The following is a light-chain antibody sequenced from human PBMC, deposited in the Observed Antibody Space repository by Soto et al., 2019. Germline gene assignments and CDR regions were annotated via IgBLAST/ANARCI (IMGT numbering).Light chain of an antibody. CDR3: SSYTSSSTDV. J-gene: IGLJ1*01. CDR2: DVS. V-gene: IGLV2-14*01. Sequence: QSALTQPASVSGSPGQSSTISCTGTSSDVGGYNYASWYQQYPGKAPKLMIYDVSNRPSGVSNRFSGSKSGNTASLTISGLQAEDEADYYCSSYTSSSTDVVGTGTKVTVL. CDR1: SSDVGGYNY.